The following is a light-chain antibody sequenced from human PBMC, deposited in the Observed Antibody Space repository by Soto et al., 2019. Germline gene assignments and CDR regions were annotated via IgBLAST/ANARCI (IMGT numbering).Light chain of an antibody. J-gene: IGKJ3*01. V-gene: IGKV3-15*01. CDR2: GAS. CDR1: QSVSSD. Sequence: EVVMTQSPATLSLSPGERATLSCRASQSVSSDLAWYQQKPGQAPRLLIYGASTRATDIPARFSGGGSGPEFSLTISNLQSEDFGIYYCQQYNDWSPITFGPGTKVDIK. CDR3: QQYNDWSPIT.